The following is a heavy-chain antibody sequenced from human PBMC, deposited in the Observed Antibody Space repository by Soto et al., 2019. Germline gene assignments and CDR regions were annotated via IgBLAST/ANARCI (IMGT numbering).Heavy chain of an antibody. CDR2: IGADNGDT. CDR3: ARDWKGAEGFDT. Sequence: QVQLVQSGAEVKKPGASVKVSCKASGYTFSTYGFSGVRQAPGQGLEWMGWIGADNGDTNYAQNFQGRVTMTTDTFTTTRYMELRSLTSDGTVVYFCARDWKGAEGFDTWGQGTLVTVSS. V-gene: IGHV1-18*01. J-gene: IGHJ5*02. D-gene: IGHD1-1*01. CDR1: GYTFSTYG.